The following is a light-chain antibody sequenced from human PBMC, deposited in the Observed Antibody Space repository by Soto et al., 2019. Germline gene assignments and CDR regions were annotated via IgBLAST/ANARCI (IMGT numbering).Light chain of an antibody. Sequence: EIVLTQSPGTLSLSPGERATLSCRASQSVSSNYLAWYQQKPGQAPRLLIYGVSSRATGIPDRFSGSGSGTDFTLTISRREPEDFAVYYCQQYGNSPCTFGQGTKVEI. J-gene: IGKJ1*01. CDR2: GVS. CDR1: QSVSSNY. CDR3: QQYGNSPCT. V-gene: IGKV3-20*01.